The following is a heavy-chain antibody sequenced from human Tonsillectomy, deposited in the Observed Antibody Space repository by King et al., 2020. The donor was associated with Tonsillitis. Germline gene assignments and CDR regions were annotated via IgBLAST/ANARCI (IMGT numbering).Heavy chain of an antibody. D-gene: IGHD3-10*01. Sequence: QLQESGPGLVKPSETLSLTCTVSGGSISGSSYYWGWIRQPPGKGLEWIVNIYYTENTYYNPSLKSRVTMSVDTSKNQFSLKLSSWTAADTAVYYCGRHTAHDFGSGSPAADYWGQGTLVTVSS. V-gene: IGHV4-39*01. CDR3: GRHTAHDFGSGSPAADY. CDR1: GGSISGSSYY. J-gene: IGHJ4*02. CDR2: IYYTENT.